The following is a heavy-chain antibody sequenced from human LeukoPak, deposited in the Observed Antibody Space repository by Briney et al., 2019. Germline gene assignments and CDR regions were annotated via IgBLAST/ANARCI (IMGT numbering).Heavy chain of an antibody. CDR2: ISSSSSYI. CDR3: ARVTFGDYTPVHY. CDR1: GFTFSSYS. D-gene: IGHD3-16*01. Sequence: PGGSLRLSCAASGFTFSSYSMNWVRQAPGKGLEWVSSISSSSSYIYYADSVKGRFTISRDSASNTVYLQMNSLRAEDTAVYYCARVTFGDYTPVHYGGQGTLVPVSS. J-gene: IGHJ4*02. V-gene: IGHV3-21*01.